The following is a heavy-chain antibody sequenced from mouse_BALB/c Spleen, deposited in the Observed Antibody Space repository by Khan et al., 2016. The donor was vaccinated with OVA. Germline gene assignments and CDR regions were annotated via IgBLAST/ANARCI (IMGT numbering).Heavy chain of an antibody. CDR1: GYTFTSYD. CDR3: ARGGYGGFAY. V-gene: IGHV1-85*01. CDR2: MFPGDGST. J-gene: IGHJ3*01. D-gene: IGHD2-14*01. Sequence: QVQLQQSGAELVKPGASVKLSCKASGYTFTSYDINWVRQRPEQGLEWIGWMFPGDGSTKYNENFTGKATLTTDKSSSTAYMQLSRLASEDSGDYCCARGGYGGFAYWGQGTLVTVSA.